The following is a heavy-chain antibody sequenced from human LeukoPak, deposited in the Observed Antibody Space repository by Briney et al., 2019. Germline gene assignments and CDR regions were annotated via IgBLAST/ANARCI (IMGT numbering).Heavy chain of an antibody. V-gene: IGHV4-34*01. J-gene: IGHJ6*02. CDR3: ARPSAATYPSGEKQNYYGMDV. Sequence: KTSETLSLTCAVYGGSFSGYYWSWIRQPPGKGLEWIGEINHSGSTNYNPSLKSRVTISVDTSKNQFSLKLSSVTAADTAVYYCARPSAATYPSGEKQNYYGMDVWGQGTTVTVSS. CDR2: INHSGST. D-gene: IGHD3-10*01. CDR1: GGSFSGYY.